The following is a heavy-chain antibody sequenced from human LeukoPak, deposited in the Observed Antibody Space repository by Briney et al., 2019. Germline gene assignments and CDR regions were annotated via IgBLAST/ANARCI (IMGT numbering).Heavy chain of an antibody. CDR1: GFTFSTHS. J-gene: IGHJ4*02. V-gene: IGHV3-21*01. D-gene: IGHD2-2*01. Sequence: GGSLRLSRAASGFTFSTHSMNWVRQAPGKGLEWVSSISSSGSYIYYADSVKGRFTISRDNAKNSLYLQMNSLRAEDTAVYYCARGYCSSTSCYNEVIGHWGQGTLVTVSS. CDR3: ARGYCSSTSCYNEVIGH. CDR2: ISSSGSYI.